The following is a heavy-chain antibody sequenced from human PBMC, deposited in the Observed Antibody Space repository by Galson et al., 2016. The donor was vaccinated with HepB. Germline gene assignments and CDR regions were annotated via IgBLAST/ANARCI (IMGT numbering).Heavy chain of an antibody. CDR2: INAGNGNP. CDR3: ARDTLAGVWEGLDV. J-gene: IGHJ6*02. CDR1: GYNFNNYA. D-gene: IGHD3-16*01. Sequence: SVKVSCKASGYNFNNYAFHWVRQAPGHRPEWMGWINAGNGNPKYSQNFQGRVTISRDNSKNTLYLQLSSLRAEDTAVYYCARDTLAGVWEGLDVWGQGTTVTVSS. V-gene: IGHV1-3*01.